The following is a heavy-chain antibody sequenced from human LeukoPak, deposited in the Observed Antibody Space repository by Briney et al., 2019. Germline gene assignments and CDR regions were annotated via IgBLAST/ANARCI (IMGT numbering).Heavy chain of an antibody. Sequence: SETLSPACTVSGGSISSHYWSWIRQPPGKGLEWIGYIYYSGSTNYNPSLKSRVTMSVDTSKNHFSLKVSSVTAAGTAVYYCARMRDWFDPWGQGTLVTVSS. CDR3: ARMRDWFDP. V-gene: IGHV4-59*11. J-gene: IGHJ5*02. CDR2: IYYSGST. CDR1: GGSISSHY.